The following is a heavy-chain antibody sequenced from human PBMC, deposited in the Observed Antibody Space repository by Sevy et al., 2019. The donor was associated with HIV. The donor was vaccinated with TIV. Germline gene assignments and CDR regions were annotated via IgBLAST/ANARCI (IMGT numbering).Heavy chain of an antibody. CDR1: GGSVSSGSHY. Sequence: PETLSLTCTVSGGSVSSGSHYWSWVRQPPGKGLEWIGKIHYGGSINYNPSLRSRVTISVDTSKNQFSLKLRSVTAADTAVYYCARVQGGSAYYADYCGQGTLVTVSS. V-gene: IGHV4-61*01. CDR2: IHYGGSI. D-gene: IGHD3-3*01. CDR3: ARVQGGSAYYADY. J-gene: IGHJ4*02.